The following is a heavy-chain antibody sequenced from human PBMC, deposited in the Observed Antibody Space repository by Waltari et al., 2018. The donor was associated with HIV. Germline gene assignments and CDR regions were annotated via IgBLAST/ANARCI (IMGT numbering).Heavy chain of an antibody. D-gene: IGHD3-16*01. CDR3: ASAFYFGTPPVT. V-gene: IGHV3-23*04. Sequence: VQLVESGGGLVQPGGSLRLSCAASGFTFSTYAMTWVRQAPGKGLEWVSIISGSGLTSYYAESVRGRFTISRDNVKNTLYLEMNNLRADDTAIYYCASAFYFGTPPVTWGRGTLVTVSS. CDR1: GFTFSTYA. J-gene: IGHJ5*02. CDR2: ISGSGLTS.